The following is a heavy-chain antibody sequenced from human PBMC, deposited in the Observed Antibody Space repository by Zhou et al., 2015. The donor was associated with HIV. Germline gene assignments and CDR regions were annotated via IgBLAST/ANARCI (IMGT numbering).Heavy chain of an antibody. CDR2: ISGSGDIT. D-gene: IGHD4-17*01. CDR3: AKVGRFGDLDS. J-gene: IGHJ4*02. V-gene: IGHV3-23*01. CDR1: EFTFSSYA. Sequence: EVQLLESGGGLVQPGGSLRLSCAASEFTFSSYAMSWVRQAPGKGLVWVSSISGSGDITYYADSVKGRFTISRDNSKNTLYLQVNSLRADDTAVYYCAKVGRFGDLDSWGQGTLVTVSS.